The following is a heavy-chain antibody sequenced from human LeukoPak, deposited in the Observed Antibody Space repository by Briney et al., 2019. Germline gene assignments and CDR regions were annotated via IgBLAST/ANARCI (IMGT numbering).Heavy chain of an antibody. D-gene: IGHD2-15*01. CDR1: GDSVSSNIAA. Sequence: SQTLSLTCANSGDSVSSNIAAWNWIRQSPSRGLEWLGRTYYRSRWYNDYAASVKSRLIINPDTSKNQFSLQLSSMTPEDTAVYFCSRDQDGMDVWGQGTTVTVSS. CDR3: SRDQDGMDV. CDR2: TYYRSRWYN. V-gene: IGHV6-1*01. J-gene: IGHJ6*02.